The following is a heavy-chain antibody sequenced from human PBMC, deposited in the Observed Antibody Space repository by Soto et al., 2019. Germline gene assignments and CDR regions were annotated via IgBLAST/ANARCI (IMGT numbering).Heavy chain of an antibody. J-gene: IGHJ4*02. CDR3: ARVYDSSSFNYFDY. D-gene: IGHD6-13*01. CDR1: GGSISSGGYY. CDR2: IYYSGTT. Sequence: SETLSLTCTVSGGSISSGGYYWSWIRQHPGKGLEWIGYIYYSGTTYYNPSLKSRVTISVDTSKNQFSLKLSSVTAADTAVYYCARVYDSSSFNYFDYWGQGTLVTVSS. V-gene: IGHV4-31*03.